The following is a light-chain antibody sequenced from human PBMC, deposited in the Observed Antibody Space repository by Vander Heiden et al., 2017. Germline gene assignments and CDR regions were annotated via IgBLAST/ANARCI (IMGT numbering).Light chain of an antibody. CDR2: GNN. CDR3: ATWDDTLNCYV. J-gene: IGLJ1*01. V-gene: IGLV1-44*01. CDR1: NSNIGINA. Sequence: QSVLTQPLSASGTPGPRVTISCSGSNSNIGINAVKWYQQLPGAAPKLLIYGNNQRPSGVPDRFSGSKSGASASLAISGLQSEDEADYYCATWDDTLNCYVFGTGTKVTVL.